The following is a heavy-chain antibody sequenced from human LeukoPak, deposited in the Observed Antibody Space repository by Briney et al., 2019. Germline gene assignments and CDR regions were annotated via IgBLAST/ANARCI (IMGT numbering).Heavy chain of an antibody. Sequence: GGSLRLSCAASGFTFSSYGMHWVRQAPGKGLEWVAFIRYDASNKYYADSVKGRFTISRDNSKNTLYLQMNSLRAEDTAVYYCAKDRTDCGGHCWATFGAVDYWGQGTLVTVSS. V-gene: IGHV3-30*02. CDR2: IRYDASNK. D-gene: IGHD2-21*02. CDR1: GFTFSSYG. CDR3: AKDRTDCGGHCWATFGAVDY. J-gene: IGHJ4*02.